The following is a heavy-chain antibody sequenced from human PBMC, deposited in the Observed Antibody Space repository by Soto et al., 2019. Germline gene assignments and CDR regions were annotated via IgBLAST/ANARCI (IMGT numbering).Heavy chain of an antibody. V-gene: IGHV3-74*01. D-gene: IGHD2-2*01. CDR3: ARDRAGDIVVVPAAKPYYYGMDV. J-gene: IGHJ6*02. CDR1: GFTFSRYW. CDR2: INSDGSST. Sequence: GAPLRLSCAAFGFTFSRYWMHWVRQAQGKGLVWVSRINSDGSSTNYAGSVKGRFTISRDNAKNTLYLQMNSLRAEDTAVYYCARDRAGDIVVVPAAKPYYYGMDVWGQGTTVTVSS.